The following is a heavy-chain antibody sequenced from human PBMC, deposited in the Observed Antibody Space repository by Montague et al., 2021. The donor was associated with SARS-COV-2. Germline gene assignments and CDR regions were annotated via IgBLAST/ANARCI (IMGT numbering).Heavy chain of an antibody. CDR2: INDSGST. D-gene: IGHD4-23*01. CDR1: GGSFSGYY. CDR3: ARWDPQTLTMIGLRGKSASDY. Sequence: SETLSLTCAAYGGSFSGYYWAWIRQSPGKGLEWIAEINDSGSTNYNLNPSLRSRVTISVDTSKSQFSLKLSSVSAADTGVYYCARWDPQTLTMIGLRGKSASDYWSQGTLVTVFS. J-gene: IGHJ4*02. V-gene: IGHV4-34*01.